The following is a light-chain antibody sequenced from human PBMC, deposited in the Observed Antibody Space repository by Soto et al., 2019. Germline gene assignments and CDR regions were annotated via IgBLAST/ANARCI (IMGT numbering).Light chain of an antibody. CDR2: EGT. J-gene: IGLJ2*01. Sequence: QSVLTQPASVSGSPGQSITISCTGTSSDVGSYNLVSWYQQHPGKAPKLIIDEGTHRPSGVSNRFSGSKSGNTASLTISGLQAEDEAHYYCSSYAGRVVFGGGTKVTVL. V-gene: IGLV2-23*01. CDR1: SSDVGSYNL. CDR3: SSYAGRVV.